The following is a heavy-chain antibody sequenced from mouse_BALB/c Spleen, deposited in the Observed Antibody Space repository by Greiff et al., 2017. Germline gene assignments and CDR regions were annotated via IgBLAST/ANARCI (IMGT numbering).Heavy chain of an antibody. Sequence: VKLQESGAELAKPGASVKMSCKASGYTFTSYWMHWVKQRPGQGLEWIGYINPSTGYTEYNQKFKDKATLTADKSSSTAYMQLSSLTSEDSAVYYCASYGKGYYSAMDYWGQGTSVTVSS. CDR1: GYTFTSYW. CDR2: INPSTGYT. CDR3: ASYGKGYYSAMDY. D-gene: IGHD2-1*01. J-gene: IGHJ4*01. V-gene: IGHV1-7*01.